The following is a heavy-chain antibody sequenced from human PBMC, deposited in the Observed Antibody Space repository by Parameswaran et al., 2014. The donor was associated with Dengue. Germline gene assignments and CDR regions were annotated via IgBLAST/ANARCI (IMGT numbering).Heavy chain of an antibody. Sequence: SWVRQAPGQGLEWMGWISTYNGDTNYAQKLQDRVTMTTDTSTSTAYMELRSLRSDDTAVYYCSRDSTYCSSTSCYSPEVNGNPYYYYAMDVWGQGTTVTVSS. J-gene: IGHJ6*02. V-gene: IGHV1-18*01. CDR2: ISTYNGDT. CDR3: SRDSTYCSSTSCYSPEVNGNPYYYYAMDV. D-gene: IGHD2-2*01.